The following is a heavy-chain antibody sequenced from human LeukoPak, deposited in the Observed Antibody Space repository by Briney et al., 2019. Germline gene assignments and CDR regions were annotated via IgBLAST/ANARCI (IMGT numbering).Heavy chain of an antibody. D-gene: IGHD5-18*01. CDR3: ARHTGGYTYGLVY. J-gene: IGHJ4*02. CDR1: GGSISSGDYY. Sequence: PSQTLSLTCTVSGGSISSGDYYWSWIRQPPGKGLEWIGYIYYSGSTYYNPSLKSRVTISVDTSKNQFSLKLSSVTAADTAVYYCARHTGGYTYGLVYWGQGTLVTVSS. CDR2: IYYSGST. V-gene: IGHV4-30-4*08.